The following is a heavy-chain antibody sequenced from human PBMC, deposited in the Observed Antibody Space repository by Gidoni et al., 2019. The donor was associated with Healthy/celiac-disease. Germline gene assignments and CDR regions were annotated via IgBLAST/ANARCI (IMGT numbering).Heavy chain of an antibody. Sequence: EVQLVESGGGLVKPGVSLRLSWADSGFPCSSYSMNWVRQAPGKGLALVSSISGSSSYIYYADSVKGRFTISRANAKNSLYLQMNSLRAEDTAVYYCARARETYYDILTGLLEGEVDYWGQGTLVTVSS. V-gene: IGHV3-21*01. D-gene: IGHD3-9*01. J-gene: IGHJ4*02. CDR2: ISGSSSYI. CDR1: GFPCSSYS. CDR3: ARARETYYDILTGLLEGEVDY.